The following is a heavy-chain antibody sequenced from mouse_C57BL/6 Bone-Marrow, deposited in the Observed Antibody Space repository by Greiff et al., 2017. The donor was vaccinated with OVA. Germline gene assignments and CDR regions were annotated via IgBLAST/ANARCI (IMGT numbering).Heavy chain of an antibody. V-gene: IGHV1-82*01. J-gene: IGHJ3*01. CDR1: GYAFSSSW. Sequence: VQLQQSGPELVKPGASVKISCKASGYAFSSSWMHWVKQRPGQGLEWIGRIYPGDGDTNYNGKFKGKATLTADKSSSTAYMQLSSLTSEDSAVYYCARSYCYGSRRFADWGQGTLVTVSA. D-gene: IGHD1-1*01. CDR3: ARSYCYGSRRFAD. CDR2: IYPGDGDT.